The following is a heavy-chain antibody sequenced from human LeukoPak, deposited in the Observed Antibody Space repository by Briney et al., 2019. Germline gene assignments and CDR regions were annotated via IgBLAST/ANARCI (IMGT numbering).Heavy chain of an antibody. V-gene: IGHV4-34*01. CDR3: ARYPLGVY. CDR2: INHSGST. Sequence: SETLSLTCAVYGGSFSGYYWGWVRQPPGKGLEWIGEINHSGSTNYNPSLKSRVTISVDTSKNQFSLKLSSVTAADTAVYYCARYPLGVYWGQGTLVTVSS. J-gene: IGHJ4*02. CDR1: GGSFSGYY.